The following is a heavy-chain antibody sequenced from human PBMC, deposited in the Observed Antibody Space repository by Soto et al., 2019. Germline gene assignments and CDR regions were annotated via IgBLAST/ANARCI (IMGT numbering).Heavy chain of an antibody. J-gene: IGHJ4*02. CDR3: AKGAFYYDSSVYYGD. D-gene: IGHD3-22*01. CDR1: GFTFSSYA. CDR2: ISGSGGST. Sequence: GGSLRLSCAASGFTFSSYAMNWVRQAPGKGLEWVSSISGSGGSTYYADSVKGRFTISRDNSKNTLYLQMNSLRAEDTAVYYCAKGAFYYDSSVYYGDWGQGTLVTVSS. V-gene: IGHV3-23*01.